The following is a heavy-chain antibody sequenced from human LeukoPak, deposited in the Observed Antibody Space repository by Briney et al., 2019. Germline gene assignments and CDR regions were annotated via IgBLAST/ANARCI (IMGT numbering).Heavy chain of an antibody. CDR3: ARWVTADRGKKDAFDI. J-gene: IGHJ3*02. V-gene: IGHV5-51*01. CDR2: IYPGDSST. Sequence: GESLKISCKGSGYSFTTYWIGWVRQMPGKGLEWMGIIYPGDSSTRYSPSFQGQVTISADKSISTAYLQWSSLKASDTAIYHCARWVTADRGKKDAFDIWGQGTMVTVSS. D-gene: IGHD2-21*02. CDR1: GYSFTTYW.